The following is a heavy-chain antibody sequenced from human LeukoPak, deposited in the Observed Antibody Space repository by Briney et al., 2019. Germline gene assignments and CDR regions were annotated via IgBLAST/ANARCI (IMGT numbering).Heavy chain of an antibody. Sequence: PSETLSLTCTVSGGSISSSSYYWGWIRQPPGKGLEWIGSIYYSGSTYYNPSLKSRVTISVDTSKNQFSLKLSSVTAADTAVYYCARLLWELLYNWGQGTLVTVSS. CDR2: IYYSGST. CDR3: ARLLWELLYN. D-gene: IGHD1-26*01. J-gene: IGHJ4*02. V-gene: IGHV4-39*01. CDR1: GGSISSSSYY.